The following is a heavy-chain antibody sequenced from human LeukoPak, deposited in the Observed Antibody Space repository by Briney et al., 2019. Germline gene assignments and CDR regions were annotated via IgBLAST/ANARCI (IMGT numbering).Heavy chain of an antibody. CDR1: GYTFTSYG. CDR2: ISAYNGNT. Sequence: GASVKVSCKASGYTFTSYGISWVRQAPGQGLEWMGWISAYNGNTNYAQKLQGRVTMTTDTSTSTAYMELRSLRSDDTAVYYCARVYYYGSGRQRSLNWFDPWGQGTLVTVSS. J-gene: IGHJ5*02. D-gene: IGHD3-10*01. V-gene: IGHV1-18*01. CDR3: ARVYYYGSGRQRSLNWFDP.